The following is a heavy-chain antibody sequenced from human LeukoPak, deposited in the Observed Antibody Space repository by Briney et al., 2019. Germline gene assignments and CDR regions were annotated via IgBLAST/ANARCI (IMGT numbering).Heavy chain of an antibody. CDR3: ARGRPPTYYYDSSGPNSFDY. V-gene: IGHV3-7*01. CDR1: GFTFSSYW. Sequence: GGSLRLSCAASGFTFSSYWMSWVRQAPGKGLEWVANIKQDGSEKYYVDSVKGRFTISRDNAKNSLYLQVNSLRAEDTAVYYCARGRPPTYYYDSSGPNSFDYWGQGTLVTVSS. J-gene: IGHJ4*02. D-gene: IGHD3-22*01. CDR2: IKQDGSEK.